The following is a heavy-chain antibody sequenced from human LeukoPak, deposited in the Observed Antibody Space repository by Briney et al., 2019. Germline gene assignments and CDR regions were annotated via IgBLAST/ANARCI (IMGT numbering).Heavy chain of an antibody. Sequence: ASVKVSCKASGYTFTSYDINWVRQATGQGLEWMGWMNPNSGNTGYAQKFQGRVTMTRNTSISTAYMELSSLGSEDTAVYYCARARAIVGATIGYWGQGTLVTVSS. D-gene: IGHD1-26*01. J-gene: IGHJ4*02. CDR2: MNPNSGNT. CDR3: ARARAIVGATIGY. CDR1: GYTFTSYD. V-gene: IGHV1-8*01.